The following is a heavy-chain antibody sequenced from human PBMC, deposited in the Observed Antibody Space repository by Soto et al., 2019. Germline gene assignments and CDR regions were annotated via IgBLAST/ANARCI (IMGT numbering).Heavy chain of an antibody. CDR1: GGSISSGGYS. J-gene: IGHJ5*02. V-gene: IGHV4-30-2*01. CDR2: IYHSGST. Sequence: QLQLQESGSGLVKPSQTLSLTCAVSGGSISSGGYSWSWIRQPPGKGLEWIGYIYHSGSTYYNSSLQRRSTISVDRSNNQFSLKLSSVTAADTAVYSCASVPTPWGHGTLVTVSS. CDR3: ASVPTP. D-gene: IGHD2-2*01.